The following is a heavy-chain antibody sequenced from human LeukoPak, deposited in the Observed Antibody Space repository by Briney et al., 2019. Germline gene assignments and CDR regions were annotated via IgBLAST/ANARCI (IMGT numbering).Heavy chain of an antibody. J-gene: IGHJ4*02. V-gene: IGHV4-30-4*01. CDR3: ARSDRLGSGRDSKGTYLDY. Sequence: ASETLSLTCTVSGGSISSGDYYWSWIRQPPGRGLEWIGYIYYAGSTFSNPSLKRRVTMSVDTSKNQFSLKLSFVTAADTALYFCARSDRLGSGRDSKGTYLDYWGQGILVTVSS. CDR2: IYYAGST. CDR1: GGSISSGDYY. D-gene: IGHD3-10*02.